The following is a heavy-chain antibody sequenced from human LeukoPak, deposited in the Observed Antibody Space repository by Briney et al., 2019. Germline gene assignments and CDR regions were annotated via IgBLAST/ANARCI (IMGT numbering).Heavy chain of an antibody. CDR1: GFTFSSYA. CDR2: ISSSSSTI. CDR3: ARAEKVFGVVIKDYMDV. Sequence: QPGGSLRLSCAASGFTFSSYAMSWVRQAPGKGLEWVSYISSSSSTIYYADSMKGRFTASRDNAKNSLYLQINSLRAEDTAVYYCARAEKVFGVVIKDYMDVWGKGTTVTVSS. J-gene: IGHJ6*03. D-gene: IGHD3-3*01. V-gene: IGHV3-48*01.